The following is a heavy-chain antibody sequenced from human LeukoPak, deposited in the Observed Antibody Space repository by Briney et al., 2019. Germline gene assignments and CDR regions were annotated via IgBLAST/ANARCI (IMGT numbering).Heavy chain of an antibody. CDR3: ARTTNMVVTGDFDS. CDR2: IYYSGST. Sequence: PSETLSLTCTVSGGSISSYYWSWIRPPPGQGLEWIGYIYYSGSTNYNPSLKSRVTMSVDTSKNQFSLKLSSVTAADTAVYYCARTTNMVVTGDFDSWGQGTLVTVSS. D-gene: IGHD2-21*02. V-gene: IGHV4-59*01. CDR1: GGSISSYY. J-gene: IGHJ4*02.